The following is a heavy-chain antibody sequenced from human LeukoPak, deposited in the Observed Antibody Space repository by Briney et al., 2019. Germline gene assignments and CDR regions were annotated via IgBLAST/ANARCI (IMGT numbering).Heavy chain of an antibody. CDR2: INSDGSST. J-gene: IGHJ5*02. CDR1: GLTLNSYW. CDR3: AREGQQPRGVRWFDP. Sequence: QSGGSLRLSCAASGLTLNSYWMHWVRQAPGKGLVWVSRINSDGSSTSYADSVKGRFTISRDNAKNTLYLQMNSLRAEDTAVYYCAREGQQPRGVRWFDPWGQGTLVTVSS. D-gene: IGHD3-10*01. V-gene: IGHV3-74*01.